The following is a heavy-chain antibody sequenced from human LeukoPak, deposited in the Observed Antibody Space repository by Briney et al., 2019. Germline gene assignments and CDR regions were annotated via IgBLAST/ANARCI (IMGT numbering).Heavy chain of an antibody. CDR2: IRFDGSNK. CDR3: AKGRSYYSDY. Sequence: GGSLRLSCAASGFTFSIYDMHWVRQAPGKGLEWVAFIRFDGSNKYYADSVKGRFTISRDNSKNTLYLQMNSLRAEDTAVYYCAKGRSYYSDYWGQGTLVTVSS. V-gene: IGHV3-30*02. CDR1: GFTFSIYD. D-gene: IGHD3-16*01. J-gene: IGHJ4*02.